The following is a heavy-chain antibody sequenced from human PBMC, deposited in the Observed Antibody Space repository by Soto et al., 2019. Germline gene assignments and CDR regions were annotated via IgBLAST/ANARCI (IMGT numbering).Heavy chain of an antibody. CDR1: GFTFSNYA. CDR2: ISGSGDNT. CDR3: AKDFSIHLALYYFDF. Sequence: GGSLRLSCAASGFTFSNYAMTWVRQAPRKGLEWVSAISGSGDNTYYADSVKGRFTISRDNSKNTLYLQMNSLRAEDTAIYYCAKDFSIHLALYYFDFWGQGSLVTVSS. D-gene: IGHD3-3*01. J-gene: IGHJ4*02. V-gene: IGHV3-23*01.